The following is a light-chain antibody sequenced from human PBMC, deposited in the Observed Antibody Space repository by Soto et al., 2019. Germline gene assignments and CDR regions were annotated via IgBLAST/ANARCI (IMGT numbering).Light chain of an antibody. CDR2: GAS. V-gene: IGKV3-11*01. CDR3: PQRSSWPIT. Sequence: EIVLTQTPATLSLSPGERATLSCRPSQNGDSYLLGYQQKPGQPPTLLIFGASNRATGPPARFSGGGSGTNFTLTINSLEPEDFAVYYCPQRSSWPITFGQGTRLEIK. J-gene: IGKJ5*01. CDR1: QNGDSY.